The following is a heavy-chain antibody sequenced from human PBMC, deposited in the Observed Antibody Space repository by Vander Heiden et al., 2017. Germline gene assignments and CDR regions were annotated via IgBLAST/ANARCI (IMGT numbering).Heavy chain of an antibody. V-gene: IGHV1-46*02. CDR2: MNPGGGST. Sequence: QVHLVQSGAEVKKPGASVKVSCTTSGYTLNSYYMHGMRQAPGQGLEWMGIMNPGGGSTTYEQKFQGRVTMTRETSTSTVYMELSGLRSEDTAVYYCARGNGVVSNGWFHFDYWGQGTLVTVSS. D-gene: IGHD6-19*01. J-gene: IGHJ4*02. CDR3: ARGNGVVSNGWFHFDY. CDR1: GYTLNSYY.